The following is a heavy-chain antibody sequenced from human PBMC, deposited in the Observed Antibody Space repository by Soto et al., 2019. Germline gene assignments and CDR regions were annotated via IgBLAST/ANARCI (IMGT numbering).Heavy chain of an antibody. D-gene: IGHD3-16*01. CDR3: ARGDDVVTD. V-gene: IGHV1-18*04. J-gene: IGHJ4*02. CDR2: IYPYNGNT. CDR1: GYTFTTYG. Sequence: QVPLVQSGVEVKKPGASAKVSCKTSGYTFTTYGITWVRQAPGQGLEWMGWIYPYNGNTNFAQRFQDRVTLTTDTSTSTAYMDLMNLKSDDTAVYFCARGDDVVTDWGQGTLVSVSS.